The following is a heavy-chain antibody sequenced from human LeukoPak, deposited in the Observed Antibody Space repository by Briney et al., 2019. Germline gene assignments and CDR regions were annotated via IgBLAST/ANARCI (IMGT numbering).Heavy chain of an antibody. CDR1: GFTFSSYW. CDR2: INSDGSST. J-gene: IGHJ6*02. CDR3: ARVRSGSSAGNYGMDV. Sequence: PGGSLRLSCAASGFTFSSYWMHWVRQAPGKELVWVSRINSDGSSTSYADSVKGRFTISRDNAKNTLYLQMNSLRAEDTAVYYCARVRSGSSAGNYGMDVWGQGTTVTVSS. V-gene: IGHV3-74*01. D-gene: IGHD1-26*01.